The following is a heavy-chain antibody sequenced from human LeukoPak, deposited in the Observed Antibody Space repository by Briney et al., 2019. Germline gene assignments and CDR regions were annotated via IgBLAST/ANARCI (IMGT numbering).Heavy chain of an antibody. J-gene: IGHJ4*02. Sequence: GRSLRLSCAASGFTVSSNYMNWVRQAPGKGLEWVSAISGSGGSTYYADSVKGRFTISRDNSKNTLYLQMNSLRAEDTAVYYCANEIPWRYYDILSDYWGQGTLVTVSS. CDR1: GFTVSSNY. V-gene: IGHV3-23*01. CDR3: ANEIPWRYYDILSDY. CDR2: ISGSGGST. D-gene: IGHD3-9*01.